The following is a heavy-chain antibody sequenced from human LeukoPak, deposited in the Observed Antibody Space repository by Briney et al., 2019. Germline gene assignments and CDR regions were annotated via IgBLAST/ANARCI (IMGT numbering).Heavy chain of an antibody. J-gene: IGHJ4*02. CDR3: ANALGAHYFDS. Sequence: GGSLRLSCAGSGFTFGSFWMHWVRQAPGKGLVWVSRINTDGSIKDYADSVKGRFTISRDNGKNTVDLQMNSLRAEDTAVYYCANALGAHYFDSWGQGTLVTVSS. CDR1: GFTFGSFW. D-gene: IGHD1-26*01. CDR2: INTDGSIK. V-gene: IGHV3-74*01.